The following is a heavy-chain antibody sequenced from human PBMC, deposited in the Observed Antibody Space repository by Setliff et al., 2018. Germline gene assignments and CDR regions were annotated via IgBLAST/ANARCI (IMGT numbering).Heavy chain of an antibody. V-gene: IGHV3-74*01. Sequence: GGSLRLSCAASGSTFSDHWMHWVRQAPGKGLVWVSHIHNDGTSTSYADSVKGRFTISRDNAKNTVYLEMNRLRAEDTAIYYCTRDWGGVGATNAFDIWGQGTMVTVSS. CDR3: TRDWGGVGATNAFDI. CDR2: IHNDGTST. CDR1: GSTFSDHW. D-gene: IGHD1-26*01. J-gene: IGHJ3*02.